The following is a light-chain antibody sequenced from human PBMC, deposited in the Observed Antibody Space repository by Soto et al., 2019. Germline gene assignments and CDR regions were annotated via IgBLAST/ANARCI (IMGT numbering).Light chain of an antibody. Sequence: HSVRTKAASVSGSPLQSITITSNVTSSDVSAYNYDSWYQQYPGEAPKVIIYDVSHRPAGVSNRFSGSKSGNTASLTISGLLIQDEADYYCSSYTSATTYVFGTGTKVPVL. CDR3: SSYTSATTYV. V-gene: IGLV2-14*01. J-gene: IGLJ1*01. CDR2: DVS. CDR1: SSDVSAYNY.